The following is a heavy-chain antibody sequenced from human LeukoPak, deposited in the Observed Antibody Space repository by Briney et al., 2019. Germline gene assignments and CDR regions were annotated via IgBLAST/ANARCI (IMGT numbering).Heavy chain of an antibody. D-gene: IGHD3-16*02. CDR1: GFTFSSYA. J-gene: IGHJ4*02. V-gene: IGHV3-23*01. CDR2: ISCSGGST. Sequence: GGSLRLSCAASGFTFSSYAMSWVRQAPGKGLEWVSAISCSGGSTYYADSVKGRFTISRDTSKNTLYLQMISLRAEDTAVYYCARAETYYDYVWGTNRPGYFDYWGQGTLVTVSS. CDR3: ARAETYYDYVWGTNRPGYFDY.